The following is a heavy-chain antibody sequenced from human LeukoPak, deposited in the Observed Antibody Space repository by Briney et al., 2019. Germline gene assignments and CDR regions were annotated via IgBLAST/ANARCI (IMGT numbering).Heavy chain of an antibody. Sequence: SETLSLTCAVYGGSFSGYYWSWIRQPPGKGLEWIGEINHSGSTNYNPSLKSRVTISVDMSKNQFSLKLSSVTAADTAVYYCARVAYYDFWSGYYDPRSYYYYGMGVWGQGTTVTVSS. CDR1: GGSFSGYY. V-gene: IGHV4-34*01. J-gene: IGHJ6*02. CDR3: ARVAYYDFWSGYYDPRSYYYYGMGV. CDR2: INHSGST. D-gene: IGHD3-3*01.